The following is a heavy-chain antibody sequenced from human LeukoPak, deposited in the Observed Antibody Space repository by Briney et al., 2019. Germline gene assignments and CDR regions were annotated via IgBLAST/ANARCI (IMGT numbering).Heavy chain of an antibody. Sequence: PRGSLRGSCAPSGFTSSSYWKHCLCQAPGKGLVWVSRIKSDGSTTTYADSVKGRFTISRDNAKNTLYLQMNSLRAEDTAVYYCARVVATHFDYWGERALVTVSS. V-gene: IGHV3-74*01. CDR3: ARVVATHFDY. D-gene: IGHD2-15*01. J-gene: IGHJ4*02. CDR2: IKSDGSTT. CDR1: GFTSSSYW.